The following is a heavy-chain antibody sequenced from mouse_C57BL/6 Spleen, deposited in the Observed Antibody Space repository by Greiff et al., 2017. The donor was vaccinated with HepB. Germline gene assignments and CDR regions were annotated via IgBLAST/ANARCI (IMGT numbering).Heavy chain of an antibody. CDR1: GYAFSSYW. CDR3: ARLGGSREAFDY. Sequence: VQLQQSGAELVKPGASVKISCKASGYAFSSYWMNWVKQRPGKGLEWIGQIYPGDGDTNYNGKFKGKATLTADKSSSTAYMQLSRLTSEDSAVYFCARLGGSREAFDYWGQGTTLTVSS. J-gene: IGHJ2*01. CDR2: IYPGDGDT. D-gene: IGHD1-1*01. V-gene: IGHV1-80*01.